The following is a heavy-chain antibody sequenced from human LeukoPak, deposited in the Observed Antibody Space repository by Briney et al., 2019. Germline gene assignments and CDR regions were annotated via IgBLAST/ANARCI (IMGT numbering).Heavy chain of an antibody. D-gene: IGHD4-17*01. CDR2: INPSGGST. CDR1: GYTFTSYY. Sequence: ASVKVSYKASGYTFTSYYMHWVRQAPGQALEWMGIINPSGGSTSYAQKFQGRVTITRNTSTSTVYMELSSVKSEDTAVYYCARETGDHLDYWGQGTVVTVSS. CDR3: ARETGDHLDY. V-gene: IGHV1-46*01. J-gene: IGHJ4*01.